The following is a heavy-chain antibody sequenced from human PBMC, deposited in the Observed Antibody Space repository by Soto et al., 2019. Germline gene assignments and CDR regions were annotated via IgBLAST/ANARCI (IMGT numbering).Heavy chain of an antibody. CDR3: ASRSRRYFDWLNYFDY. V-gene: IGHV4-4*02. CDR1: GGSISSSNW. CDR2: IYHSGST. D-gene: IGHD3-9*01. Sequence: QVQLQESGPGLVKPSGTLSLTCAVSGGSISSSNWWSWVRQPPGKGLEWIGEIYHSGSTNYNPSLKSRVTISVDKSQNQFSLKLSSVTAADTAVYYCASRSRRYFDWLNYFDYWGQGTLVTVSS. J-gene: IGHJ4*02.